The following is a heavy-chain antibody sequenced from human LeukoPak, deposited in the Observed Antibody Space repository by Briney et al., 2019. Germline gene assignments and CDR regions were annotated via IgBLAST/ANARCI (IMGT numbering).Heavy chain of an antibody. CDR1: GFTFSSYW. J-gene: IGHJ5*02. V-gene: IGHV3-7*01. Sequence: GGSLRLSCAASGFTFSSYWMSWVRQAPGKGLEWAANIKQDGSEKYYVDSVKGRFTISRDNAKNSLYLQMNSLRAEDTAVYYCARDRGDQLLANWFDPWGQGTLVTVSS. CDR3: ARDRGDQLLANWFDP. CDR2: IKQDGSEK. D-gene: IGHD2-2*01.